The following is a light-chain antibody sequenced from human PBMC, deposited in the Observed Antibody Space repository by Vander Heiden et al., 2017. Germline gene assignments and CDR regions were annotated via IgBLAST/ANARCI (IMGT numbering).Light chain of an antibody. CDR3: AAWDDSLNGVV. V-gene: IGLV1-44*01. J-gene: IGLJ3*02. CDR2: SNN. CDR1: RSNIGTNS. Sequence: QSVLTQPPSASGTPGQGVTISCSGRRSNIGTNSVNWYQQLPGTAPKLLMYSNNHPPSGVPDRFSGSKSGTSASLAITGLQSEDEADYYCAAWDDSLNGVVFGGGTKLTVL.